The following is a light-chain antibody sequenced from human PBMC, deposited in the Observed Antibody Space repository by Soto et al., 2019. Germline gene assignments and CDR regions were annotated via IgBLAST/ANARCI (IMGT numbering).Light chain of an antibody. Sequence: EIVLTQSPATLSLSPGEPATLACRASQSVSSHNLASYQQRPGQAPRVVIYGASTRATGIPERYSGGGSWTDFTLTISRLETEDFAVYECQQYGRSPFTYGPGTKVDIK. CDR1: QSVSSHN. V-gene: IGKV3-20*01. J-gene: IGKJ3*01. CDR2: GAS. CDR3: QQYGRSPFT.